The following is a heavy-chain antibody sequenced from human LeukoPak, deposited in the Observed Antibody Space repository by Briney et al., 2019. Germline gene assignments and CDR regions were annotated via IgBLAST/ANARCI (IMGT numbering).Heavy chain of an antibody. CDR1: GFTFSSYW. CDR2: INRDGSDK. D-gene: IGHD2-15*01. V-gene: IGHV3-7*01. J-gene: IGHJ4*02. Sequence: PGGSLKLSCAASGFTFSSYWMTWVRQAPGKGPEWVANINRDGSDKHYMDSVKGRFTISRDNAESSLYLQMNSLRAEDTAVYYCARDYTYCSGGTCYDRFDYWGQGTLVTVSS. CDR3: ARDYTYCSGGTCYDRFDY.